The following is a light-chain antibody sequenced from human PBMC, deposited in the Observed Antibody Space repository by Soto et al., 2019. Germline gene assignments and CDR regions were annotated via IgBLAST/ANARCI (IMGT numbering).Light chain of an antibody. Sequence: QPVLTQPPSVSGTPGQRVTISCSGNSSNIGSNYVYWYQQVPGTAPKLLIYRSYQRPSGVPDRFSGSKSGTAASLAISGLRPEDEADYYCAAWDDSLSGYWVFGGGTKLTVL. J-gene: IGLJ3*02. CDR2: RSY. V-gene: IGLV1-47*01. CDR1: SSNIGSNY. CDR3: AAWDDSLSGYWV.